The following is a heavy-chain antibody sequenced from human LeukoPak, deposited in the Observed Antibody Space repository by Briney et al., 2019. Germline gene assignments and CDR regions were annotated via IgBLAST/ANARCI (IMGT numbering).Heavy chain of an antibody. CDR2: INHSGST. CDR1: GGSFSGYY. V-gene: IGHV4-34*01. J-gene: IGHJ4*02. D-gene: IGHD5-12*01. CDR3: ARGIVATMAFDY. Sequence: LSETLSLTCAVYGGSFSGYYWSWIRQPPGKGLEWIGEINHSGSTNYNPSLKSRVTISVDTSKNQFSLKLSSVTAADTAVYYCARGIVATMAFDYWGQGTLVTVSS.